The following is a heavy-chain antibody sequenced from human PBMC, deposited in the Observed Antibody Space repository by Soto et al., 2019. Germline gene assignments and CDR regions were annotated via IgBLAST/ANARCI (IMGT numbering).Heavy chain of an antibody. CDR3: AREGIAAALDY. V-gene: IGHV3-21*01. CDR1: GFPFSSYS. J-gene: IGHJ4*02. CDR2: ISSSSSYI. D-gene: IGHD6-13*01. Sequence: GGSLRLSCAASGFPFSSYSMNWVRQAPGKGLEWVSSISSSSSYIYYADSVKGRFTISRDNAKNSLYLQVNSLRAEDTAVYYCAREGIAAALDYWGQGTLVTVSS.